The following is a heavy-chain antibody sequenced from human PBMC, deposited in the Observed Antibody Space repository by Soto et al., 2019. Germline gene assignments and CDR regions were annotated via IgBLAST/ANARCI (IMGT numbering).Heavy chain of an antibody. V-gene: IGHV2-5*01. CDR3: AKSGSSGWYGWCDP. Sequence: SGPTLVNPTQTLTLTCIFSGFSLRTSGVGVGWIRQPPGKALEWLGFIYWNDDKRYSPSPKSRLTITKDTSKNQVVLTMTNMDPVDTATYYCAKSGSSGWYGWCDPWGQGTLVTVSS. D-gene: IGHD6-19*01. J-gene: IGHJ5*02. CDR2: IYWNDDK. CDR1: GFSLRTSGVG.